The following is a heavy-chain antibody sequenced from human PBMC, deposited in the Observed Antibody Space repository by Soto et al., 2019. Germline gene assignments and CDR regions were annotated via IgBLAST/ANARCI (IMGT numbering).Heavy chain of an antibody. D-gene: IGHD6-19*01. J-gene: IGHJ4*02. Sequence: EVQLLESGGGLVQPGGSLTLSCGASGFTFGRYAMMWVRQTPGKGLEWVSFISGSGDNTYYGESVKGRFTISRDNSRNTLFLHVASLRTDDTAVYYCAKTSSPRTLGLATRWGQGTPVSVSS. CDR2: ISGSGDNT. CDR1: GFTFGRYA. CDR3: AKTSSPRTLGLATR. V-gene: IGHV3-23*01.